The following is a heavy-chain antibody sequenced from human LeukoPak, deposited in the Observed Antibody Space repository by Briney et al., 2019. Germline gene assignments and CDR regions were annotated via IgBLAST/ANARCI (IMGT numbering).Heavy chain of an antibody. Sequence: RTGGSLRLSCAASGFTFSSYAMHWVRQAPGKGLEWVALISWDGNRQYYPDSVRGRFTISRDNSRNTLFLQMNSLSVEDTALYYCARDIYCTPSRCRNNWFDPWGQGTLVTVSS. CDR1: GFTFSSYA. CDR2: ISWDGNRQ. V-gene: IGHV3-30-3*01. CDR3: ARDIYCTPSRCRNNWFDP. D-gene: IGHD2-8*01. J-gene: IGHJ5*02.